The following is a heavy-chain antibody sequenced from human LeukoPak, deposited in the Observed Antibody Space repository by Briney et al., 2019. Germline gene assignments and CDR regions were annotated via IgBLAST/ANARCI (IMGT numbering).Heavy chain of an antibody. CDR2: IYYSGST. CDR1: GGSISSSGYY. Sequence: SETLSLTCTVSGGSISSSGYYWGWIRQPPGKGLEWIGSIYYSGSTYYNPSLKSRVTISVDTSKNQFSLKLSSVTAADTAVYYCARARRTGRTFFTPRTTYYFDYWGQGTLVTVSS. V-gene: IGHV4-39*07. D-gene: IGHD1-14*01. J-gene: IGHJ4*02. CDR3: ARARRTGRTFFTPRTTYYFDY.